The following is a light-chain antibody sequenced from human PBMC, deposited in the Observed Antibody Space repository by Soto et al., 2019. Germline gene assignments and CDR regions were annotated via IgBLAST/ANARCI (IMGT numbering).Light chain of an antibody. CDR2: EAS. CDR1: QSVNSK. V-gene: IGKV3-15*01. Sequence: EIIMTQSPATLYVSPGESATLSCRASQSVNSKLAWYQQKPGQAPRLFIYEASIRATAIPPRFSGSGSGTGFTLTINSLRSEDSATYYCQQYNMWPFTFGPGTKVAIK. J-gene: IGKJ3*01. CDR3: QQYNMWPFT.